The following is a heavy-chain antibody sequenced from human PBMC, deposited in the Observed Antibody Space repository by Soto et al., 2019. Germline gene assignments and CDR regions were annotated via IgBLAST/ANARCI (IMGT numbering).Heavy chain of an antibody. CDR1: GYTFTGYY. CDR2: INPNSGGT. J-gene: IGHJ4*02. CDR3: ARTTQGRFDY. V-gene: IGHV1-2*02. Sequence: ASVKVSCKASGYTFTGYYMHWVRQAPGQGLEWMGWINPNSGGTNYAQKFQGRVTMTRDTSISTAYMELSSLRSEDTAVYYCARTTQGRFDYWGQGTLVTVSS.